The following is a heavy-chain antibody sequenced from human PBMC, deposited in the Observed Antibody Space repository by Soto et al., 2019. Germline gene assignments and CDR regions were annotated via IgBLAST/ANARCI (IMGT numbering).Heavy chain of an antibody. CDR2: ISSSSSYI. Sequence: GSLRLSCAASGFTFSSYSMNWVRQAPGKGLEWVSSISSSSSYIYYADSVKGRFTISRDNAKNSLYLKMNSLRAEDTAVYYCARDLVRIAVAGFIDYWGQGTLVTVSS. CDR1: GFTFSSYS. D-gene: IGHD6-19*01. J-gene: IGHJ4*02. V-gene: IGHV3-21*01. CDR3: ARDLVRIAVAGFIDY.